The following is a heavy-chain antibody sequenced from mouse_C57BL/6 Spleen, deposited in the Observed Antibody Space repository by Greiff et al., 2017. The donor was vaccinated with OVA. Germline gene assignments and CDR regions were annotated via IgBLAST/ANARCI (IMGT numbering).Heavy chain of an antibody. CDR1: GYTFTSYW. D-gene: IGHD3-3*01. J-gene: IGHJ4*01. Sequence: VQLQQSGAELVMPGASVKLSCKASGYTFTSYWMHWVKQRPGQGLEWIGEIDPSDSYTNYNQKFKGKSTLTVDKSSSTAYMQLSSLTSEDSAVYYCERGDYYAMDYWGQGTSVTVSS. CDR2: IDPSDSYT. CDR3: ERGDYYAMDY. V-gene: IGHV1-69*01.